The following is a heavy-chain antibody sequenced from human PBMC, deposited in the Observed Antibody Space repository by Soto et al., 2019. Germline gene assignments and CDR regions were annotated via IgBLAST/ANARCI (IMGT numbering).Heavy chain of an antibody. CDR1: VYTFTSYA. CDR2: INAGNGNT. Sequence: XSVNVSCKASVYTFTSYAMHWVRQAPGQRLDWMGWINAGNGNTKYSQKFQGRVTITRDTSESTAYMELSSLRSEDTAVYYCARDGTAYCGGDCYSPLVYYGMDVWGQGPTVTVSS. J-gene: IGHJ6*02. CDR3: ARDGTAYCGGDCYSPLVYYGMDV. V-gene: IGHV1-3*01. D-gene: IGHD2-21*02.